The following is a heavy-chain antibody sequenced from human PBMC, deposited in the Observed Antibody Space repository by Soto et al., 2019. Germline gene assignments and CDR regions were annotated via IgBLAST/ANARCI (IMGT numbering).Heavy chain of an antibody. CDR2: ISAGGGNT. J-gene: IGHJ5*02. CDR3: AQTTPSIHWFDP. D-gene: IGHD1-1*01. CDR1: GFTFSSYA. V-gene: IGHV3-23*01. Sequence: ESGGGLVQPGGSLRLSCAASGFTFSSYAMSWVRQAPGKGLEWVSAISAGGGNTYYRDSVKGRFTISRDNSKNTLYLQMNSLRAEDTAVYFCAQTTPSIHWFDPWGQGTLVTVSS.